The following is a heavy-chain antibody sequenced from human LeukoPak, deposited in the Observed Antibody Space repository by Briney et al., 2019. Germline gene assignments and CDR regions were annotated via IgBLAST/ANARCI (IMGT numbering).Heavy chain of an antibody. CDR3: ARGKYCSSTSCPGDAFDI. CDR2: IYSGGST. CDR1: GFTVSSNY. J-gene: IGHJ3*02. V-gene: IGHV3-53*01. D-gene: IGHD2-2*01. Sequence: QPGGSLRLSCAASGFTVSSNYMSWVRQAPGKGLEWVSVIYSGGSTYYADSVKGRFTISRDNSKNTLYLQMNSLRAEDTAVYYCARGKYCSSTSCPGDAFDIWGQGTMVTVSS.